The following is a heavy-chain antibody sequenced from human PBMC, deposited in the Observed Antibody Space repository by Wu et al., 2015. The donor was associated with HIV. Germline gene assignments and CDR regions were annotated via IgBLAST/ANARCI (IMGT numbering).Heavy chain of an antibody. J-gene: IGHJ6*03. V-gene: IGHV1-8*02. CDR2: MNPNSGNT. Sequence: QVQLVQSGTEVKKPGASVKVSCKASKYIFTNYDVNWVRQATGQGLEWMGWMNPNSGNTGYGQKFQGRVTFTRNTSISTAYMELNGLTSDDTAVYYCARGSRYCIGTSXTRNQYMDVWGKGTTAPSP. CDR3: ARGSRYCIGTSXTRNQYMDV. CDR1: KYIFTNYD. D-gene: IGHD1-14*01.